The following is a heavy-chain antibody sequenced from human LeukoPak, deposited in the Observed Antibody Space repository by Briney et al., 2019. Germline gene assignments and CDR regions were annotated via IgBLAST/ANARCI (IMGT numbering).Heavy chain of an antibody. V-gene: IGHV3-48*04. D-gene: IGHD3-3*01. CDR3: ARDLRVRFEAPRGFDP. CDR1: GFTFSSYS. Sequence: PGGSLRLSCAASGFTFSSYSMNWVRQAPGKGLEWVSYISSSSSTIYYADSVKGRFTISRDNAKNSLYLQMNSLRAEDTAVYYCARDLRVRFEAPRGFDPWGQGTLVTVSS. CDR2: ISSSSSTI. J-gene: IGHJ5*02.